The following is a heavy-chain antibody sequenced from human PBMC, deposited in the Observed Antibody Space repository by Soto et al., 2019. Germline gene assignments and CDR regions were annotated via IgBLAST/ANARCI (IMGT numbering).Heavy chain of an antibody. CDR2: IYYSGST. Sequence: QVQLQESGPGLVKPSQTLSLTCTVSGGSISSGGYYWSWIRQHPGKGLEWIGYIYYSGSTYYNPSLKSRVTISGDPSKTQFSLKLSSVTAADPAVYYCASLNFLLFSFDYWGQGTLVTVSS. J-gene: IGHJ4*02. CDR1: GGSISSGGYY. CDR3: ASLNFLLFSFDY. V-gene: IGHV4-31*03.